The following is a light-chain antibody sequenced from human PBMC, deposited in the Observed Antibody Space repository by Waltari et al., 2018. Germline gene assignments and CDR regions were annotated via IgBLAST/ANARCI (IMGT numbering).Light chain of an antibody. CDR3: CSHAGSFTLV. Sequence: QPALTQPRSVAGSPGQSVTSPCTGTSSDVGSYNFVSWYQQHPGKAPKLMIYDVSKRPSGVPDRFSGSKSGITASLTISGLQAEDEADYYCCSHAGSFTLVFGGGTKLTVL. J-gene: IGLJ2*01. CDR1: SSDVGSYNF. V-gene: IGLV2-11*02. CDR2: DVS.